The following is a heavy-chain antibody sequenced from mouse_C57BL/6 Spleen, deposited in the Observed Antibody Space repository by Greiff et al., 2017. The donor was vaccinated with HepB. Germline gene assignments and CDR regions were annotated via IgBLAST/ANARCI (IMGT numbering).Heavy chain of an antibody. CDR1: GFSLTSYG. CDR3: ARRTVVAPSYAMDY. D-gene: IGHD1-1*01. CDR2: IWSGGST. Sequence: QVHVKQSGPGLVQPSQSLSITCTVSGFSLTSYGVHWVRQSPGKGLEWLGVIWSGGSTDYNAAFISRLSISKDNSKSQVFFKRNSLQADDTAIYYCARRTVVAPSYAMDYWGQGTSVTVSS. V-gene: IGHV2-2*01. J-gene: IGHJ4*01.